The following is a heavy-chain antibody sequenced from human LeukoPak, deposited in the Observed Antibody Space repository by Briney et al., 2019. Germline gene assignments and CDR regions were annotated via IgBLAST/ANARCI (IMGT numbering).Heavy chain of an antibody. CDR2: IKTDASQI. V-gene: IGHV3-7*03. CDR1: GFTFSSYW. J-gene: IGHJ6*03. D-gene: IGHD3-22*01. CDR3: TTEYYDSSGYYYYYYYMDV. Sequence: PGGSLRPSCVASGFTFSSYWMTSVRQAPGKGLEWVATIKTDASQIYHVDSVKGRFTISIDNAKNSLYLQMNSLKTEDTAVYYCTTEYYDSSGYYYYYYYMDVWGKGTTVTVSS.